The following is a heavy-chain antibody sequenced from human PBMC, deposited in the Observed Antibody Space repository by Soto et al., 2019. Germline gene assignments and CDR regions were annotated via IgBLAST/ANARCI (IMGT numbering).Heavy chain of an antibody. J-gene: IGHJ5*02. CDR3: ARRERYYGSPGWFDP. V-gene: IGHV4-39*01. Sequence: PSVTQSRSATAAGVSIDYFSSYLGWISKPPGKGLEWIGTVYHNENTYYNPSLKSRITISADTAKNQFSLNLRSVTAADTAIYFCARRERYYGSPGWFDPWGQGTLVTVSS. CDR2: VYHNENT. CDR1: GVSIDYFSSY. D-gene: IGHD3-16*01.